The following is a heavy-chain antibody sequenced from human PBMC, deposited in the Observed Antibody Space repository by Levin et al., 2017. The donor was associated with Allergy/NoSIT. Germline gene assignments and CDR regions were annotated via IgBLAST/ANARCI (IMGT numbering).Heavy chain of an antibody. CDR2: ISSGSTTI. Sequence: GESLKISCAASGFAFSTYTMNWVRQAPGKGLEWISKISSGSTTIDYADSVKGRFTISRDNSNNTLYLQMNSLRAEDTAVYYCARRYYGLGTYYMDVWGKGTTVTVAS. D-gene: IGHD3-10*01. V-gene: IGHV3-48*01. J-gene: IGHJ6*03. CDR3: ARRYYGLGTYYMDV. CDR1: GFAFSTYT.